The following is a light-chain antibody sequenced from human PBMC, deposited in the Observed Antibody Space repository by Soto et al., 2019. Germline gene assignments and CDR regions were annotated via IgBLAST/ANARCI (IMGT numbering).Light chain of an antibody. CDR3: CSYAGNYTLL. V-gene: IGLV2-11*01. J-gene: IGLJ2*01. Sequence: QSALTHPRSVSGSPGQSVTISCTGTSSDVGGYDYVSWYQQHLGKAPKLMIYDVSKGPSGVPDRFSGSKSGNTAPLTISELQAEDEAEYYCCSYAGNYTLLFGGGTQLTVL. CDR2: DVS. CDR1: SSDVGGYDY.